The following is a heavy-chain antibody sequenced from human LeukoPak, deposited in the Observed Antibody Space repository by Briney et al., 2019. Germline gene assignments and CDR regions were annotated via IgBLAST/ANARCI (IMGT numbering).Heavy chain of an antibody. D-gene: IGHD5-18*01. V-gene: IGHV4-30-4*01. J-gene: IGHJ5*01. CDR2: IYYSGCT. CDR3: ARAILPQGYNYGYWFDS. CDR1: GGSISSGDYY. Sequence: SETLSLTCTVSGGSISSGDYYWSWIRQPPGKGLEWIGYIYYSGCTYYNPSLKSQITISLDTSKNQFSLKLSSVTAADTAVYYCARAILPQGYNYGYWFDSWGQGTLVTVSS.